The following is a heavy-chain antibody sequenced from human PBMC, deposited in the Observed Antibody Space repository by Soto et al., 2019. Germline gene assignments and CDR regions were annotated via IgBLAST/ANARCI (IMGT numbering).Heavy chain of an antibody. CDR1: GGTFSSYA. CDR3: ARFLLHDYGLNWFDP. CDR2: IIPIFGTA. J-gene: IGHJ5*02. Sequence: QVQLVQSGAEVKKPGSSVKVSCKASGGTFSSYAISWVRQAPGQGLEWMGGIIPIFGTANYAQKFQGRVTITADASTSTAYMELGSLSSEDTAVYYCARFLLHDYGLNWFDPWGQGTLVTVSS. D-gene: IGHD4-17*01. V-gene: IGHV1-69*12.